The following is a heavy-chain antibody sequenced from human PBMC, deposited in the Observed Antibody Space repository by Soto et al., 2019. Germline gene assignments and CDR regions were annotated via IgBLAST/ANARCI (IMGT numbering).Heavy chain of an antibody. D-gene: IGHD2-21*02. CDR1: GFTVSDTY. Sequence: PGGSLRLSCAASGFTVSDTYITWVRQAPGKGLEWVSLLYSGGRTYYADSVKGRFTISRDTSKNTLYLQMNSLETEDTAVYYCARSDRGYSYSLDFWGQGTTVTVS. CDR3: ARSDRGYSYSLDF. J-gene: IGHJ6*02. CDR2: LYSGGRT. V-gene: IGHV3-53*01.